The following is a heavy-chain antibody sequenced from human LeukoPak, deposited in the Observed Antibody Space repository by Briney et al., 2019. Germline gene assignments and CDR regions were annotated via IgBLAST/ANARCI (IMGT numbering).Heavy chain of an antibody. J-gene: IGHJ4*02. CDR1: GFTFDTYT. CDR2: IGSKSGHI. Sequence: PGGSLRLSCVASGFTFDTYTMNWVRQAPGKGLEWVSSIGSKSGHIHYADSVKGRFIISRDNAKNSLSLQMNSLRAEDTAVYYCARVRTAYYPDYWGQGTLVTVSS. V-gene: IGHV3-21*01. D-gene: IGHD3/OR15-3a*01. CDR3: ARVRTAYYPDY.